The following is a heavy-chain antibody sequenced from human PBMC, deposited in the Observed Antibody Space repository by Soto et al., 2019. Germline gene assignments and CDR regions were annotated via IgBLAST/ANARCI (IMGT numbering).Heavy chain of an antibody. D-gene: IGHD3-9*01. Sequence: QLQLQESGPGLVKPSETLSLTCTVSGDSISNSNYYWAWIRQPPGKGLEWIGSIYYSGSTYYNPSLKSRVTISVDTSKNQFSLKLNSMTAADTAVYSCARLRFFDWASFDYWGQGSLVTVSS. CDR2: IYYSGST. CDR3: ARLRFFDWASFDY. V-gene: IGHV4-39*01. CDR1: GDSISNSNYY. J-gene: IGHJ4*02.